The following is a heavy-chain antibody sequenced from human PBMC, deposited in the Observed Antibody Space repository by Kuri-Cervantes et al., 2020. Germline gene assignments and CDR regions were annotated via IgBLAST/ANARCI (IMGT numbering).Heavy chain of an antibody. D-gene: IGHD6-13*01. Sequence: GESLKISCAASGFTFSSYAMSWVRQAPGKGLEWVSAISGSGGSTYYADSVKGRFTISRDNSKNTLYLQMNSLRAEDTAAYYCAKEVAAARNYWGQGTLVTVSS. V-gene: IGHV3-23*01. J-gene: IGHJ4*02. CDR3: AKEVAAARNY. CDR1: GFTFSSYA. CDR2: ISGSGGST.